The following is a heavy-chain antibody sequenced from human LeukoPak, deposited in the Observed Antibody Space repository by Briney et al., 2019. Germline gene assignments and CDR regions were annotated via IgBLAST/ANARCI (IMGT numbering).Heavy chain of an antibody. CDR3: ARDLHYGAFDI. CDR2: ISYDGSNK. J-gene: IGHJ3*02. D-gene: IGHD3-10*01. V-gene: IGHV3-30-3*01. Sequence: PGGSLRLSCAASGFTFSSYAMHWVRQAPGKGLEWVAVISYDGSNKYYADSVKGRFTISRDNSKNTLYLQMNSLRAEDTAVYYCARDLHYGAFDIWGQGTMVTVSS. CDR1: GFTFSSYA.